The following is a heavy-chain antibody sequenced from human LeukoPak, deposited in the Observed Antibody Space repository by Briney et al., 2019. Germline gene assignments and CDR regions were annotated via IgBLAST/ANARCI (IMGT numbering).Heavy chain of an antibody. CDR2: IRSKAYGGTT. V-gene: IGHV3-49*03. D-gene: IGHD2-15*01. CDR3: TRALYIVVVVAAHYFDY. CDR1: GFTFGDYA. Sequence: GGSLRLSCTASGFTFGDYAMSWFRQAPGKGLEWVGFIRSKAYGGTTEYAASVKGRFTISRDDSKSIAYLQMSSLKTEDTAVYYCTRALYIVVVVAAHYFDYWGQGTLVTVSS. J-gene: IGHJ4*02.